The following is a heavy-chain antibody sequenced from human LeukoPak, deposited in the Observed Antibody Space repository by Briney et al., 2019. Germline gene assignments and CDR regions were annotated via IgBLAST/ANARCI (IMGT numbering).Heavy chain of an antibody. V-gene: IGHV3-21*01. D-gene: IGHD5-18*01. CDR3: ARREVTREIDY. Sequence: GGSLRPSCAASGFTFSSYSMNWVRQAPGKGLEWVSSISSSSSYIYYADSVKGRFTISRDNAKNSLYLQMNSLRAEDTAVYYCARREVTREIDYWGQGTLVTVSS. CDR2: ISSSSSYI. J-gene: IGHJ4*02. CDR1: GFTFSSYS.